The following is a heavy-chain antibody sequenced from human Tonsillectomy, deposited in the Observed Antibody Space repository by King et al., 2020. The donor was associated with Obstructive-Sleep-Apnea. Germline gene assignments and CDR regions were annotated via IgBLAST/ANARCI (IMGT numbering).Heavy chain of an antibody. CDR1: GGSISKYY. CDR3: AVARGLATGWFDP. CDR2: IFYSGST. V-gene: IGHV4-59*01. Sequence: VQLQESGPGLVKPSETLSLTCTVAGGSISKYYLSWIRQPPGKGLEWIGYIFYSGSTNYNPSLKSRDTISVDTSKNQFSLKLSSVIAAETAVYYCAVARGLATGWFDPWGQGTLVPVSS. D-gene: IGHD3-10*01. J-gene: IGHJ5*02.